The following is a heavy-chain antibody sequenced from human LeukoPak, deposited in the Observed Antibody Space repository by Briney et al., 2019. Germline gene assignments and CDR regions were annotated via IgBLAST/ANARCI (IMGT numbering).Heavy chain of an antibody. CDR1: GLTFTTYA. J-gene: IGHJ3*02. CDR3: AKGRGYCSGASCAGTAFDI. D-gene: IGHD2-15*01. CDR2: ISGSGTGT. Sequence: GGSLRLSCAASGLTFTTYAMNWVRQAPGKGLEWVSVISGSGTGTYYADSVKGRFTISRDNSNNTLHLQMNSLRAEDTALYYCAKGRGYCSGASCAGTAFDIWGQGTMVTVSS. V-gene: IGHV3-23*01.